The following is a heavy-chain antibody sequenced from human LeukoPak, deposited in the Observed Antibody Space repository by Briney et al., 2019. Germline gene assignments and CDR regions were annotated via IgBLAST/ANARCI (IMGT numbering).Heavy chain of an antibody. CDR2: IYYSGST. CDR3: ARLKSGYVSN. V-gene: IGHV4-59*08. J-gene: IGHJ4*02. CDR1: GGSISSYY. Sequence: PSETLSLTCTVSGGSISSYYWSWIRQPPGKGLEWIGYIYYSGSTNYNPSLKSRVTISVDTSKNQFSLKLSSVTAADTAVYYCARLKSGYVSNWGQGTLVTVSS. D-gene: IGHD3-16*01.